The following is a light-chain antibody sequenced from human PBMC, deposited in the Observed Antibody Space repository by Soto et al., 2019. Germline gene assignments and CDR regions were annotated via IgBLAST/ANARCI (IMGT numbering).Light chain of an antibody. V-gene: IGLV2-8*01. CDR2: EVS. Sequence: QSVLTQRPSASGSPGQSVTISCTGTSSDVGGYNYVSWYQQHPGKAPKLMIYEVSKRPSGVPDRFSGSKSGNTASLTVSGLQAEDEADYYCSSYAGSNSWVFGGGTKLTVL. CDR1: SSDVGGYNY. J-gene: IGLJ3*02. CDR3: SSYAGSNSWV.